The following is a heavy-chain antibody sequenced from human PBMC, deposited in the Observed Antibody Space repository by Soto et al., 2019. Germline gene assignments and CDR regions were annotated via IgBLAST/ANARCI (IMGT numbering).Heavy chain of an antibody. CDR1: GYTFTGYY. J-gene: IGHJ6*02. CDR3: ARDGYRDYYYYYGMDV. Sequence: ASVKVSCKASGYTFTGYYMHWVRQAPGQGLEWMGWINPNSGGTNYAQKFQGWVTMTRDTSISTAYMELSRLRSDDTAVYYCARDGYRDYYYYYGMDVWGQGTTVTVSS. CDR2: INPNSGGT. V-gene: IGHV1-2*04. D-gene: IGHD5-12*01.